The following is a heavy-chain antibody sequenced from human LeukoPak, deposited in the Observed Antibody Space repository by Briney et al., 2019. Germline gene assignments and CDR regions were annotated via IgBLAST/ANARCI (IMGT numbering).Heavy chain of an antibody. V-gene: IGHV1-46*01. CDR2: INPSGGST. J-gene: IGHJ5*02. CDR3: AREDPLLRFGELST. CDR1: GYTFTSYY. D-gene: IGHD3-10*01. Sequence: PGGSLRLSCAASGYTFTSYYMHWVRQAPGQGLEWMGIINPSGGSTSYAQKFQGRVTMTRDMSTSTVYMELSSLRSEDTAVYYCAREDPLLRFGELSTWGQGTLVTVSS.